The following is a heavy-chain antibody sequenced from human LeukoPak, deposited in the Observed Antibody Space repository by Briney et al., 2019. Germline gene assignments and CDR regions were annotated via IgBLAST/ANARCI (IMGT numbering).Heavy chain of an antibody. CDR2: ISGSGGST. J-gene: IGHJ6*02. Sequence: QPGGSLRLSCAASGFTFSSYAMSWVRQAPGKGLEWVSAISGSGGSTYYADSVKGRFTISRDNSKNTLYLQMNSLRAEDTAVYYCAKPVNILSYYYYGMDVWGQGTTVTVSS. V-gene: IGHV3-23*01. CDR1: GFTFSSYA. CDR3: AKPVNILSYYYYGMDV. D-gene: IGHD2/OR15-2a*01.